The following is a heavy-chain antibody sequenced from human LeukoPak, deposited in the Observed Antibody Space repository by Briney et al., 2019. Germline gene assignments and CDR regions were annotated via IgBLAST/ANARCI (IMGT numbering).Heavy chain of an antibody. CDR2: IYYSGST. D-gene: IGHD3-3*01. CDR3: ARVRSYDFWSGYPEYYFDY. Sequence: SETLSLTCTVSGGSISSSNYYWGWIRQPPGRGLEWIGSIYYSGSTYYNPSLKSRVTISVDTSKNQFSLKLSSVTAADTAVYYCARVRSYDFWSGYPEYYFDYWGQGTLVTVSS. V-gene: IGHV4-39*07. J-gene: IGHJ4*02. CDR1: GGSISSSNYY.